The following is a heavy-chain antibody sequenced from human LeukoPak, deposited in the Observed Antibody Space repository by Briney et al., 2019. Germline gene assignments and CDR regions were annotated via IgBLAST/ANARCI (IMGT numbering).Heavy chain of an antibody. CDR3: ARDSDIVVVVDPSYYFDY. J-gene: IGHJ4*02. Sequence: GGSLRLSCAASGFTFSSYAMHWVRQAPGKGLEWVAVISYDGSNKYYADSVKGRFTISRDNSQNTLYLQMNSLRAEDTAVYYCARDSDIVVVVDPSYYFDYWGQGTLVTVSS. D-gene: IGHD2-15*01. CDR2: ISYDGSNK. CDR1: GFTFSSYA. V-gene: IGHV3-30-3*01.